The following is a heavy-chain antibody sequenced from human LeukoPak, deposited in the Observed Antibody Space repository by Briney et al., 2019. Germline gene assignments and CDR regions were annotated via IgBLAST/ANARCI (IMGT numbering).Heavy chain of an antibody. J-gene: IGHJ4*02. CDR2: IKQDGSEK. V-gene: IGHV3-7*01. CDR1: GFNFSSYW. Sequence: GGSLRLSCAASGFNFSSYWMHWVRQAPGKGLEWVANIKQDGSEKNYVDSVKGRFTISRDNAKNSLFLQMNSLRAEDTAVYFCARDSSGPDYWGQGTLVTVSS. CDR3: ARDSSGPDY. D-gene: IGHD6-19*01.